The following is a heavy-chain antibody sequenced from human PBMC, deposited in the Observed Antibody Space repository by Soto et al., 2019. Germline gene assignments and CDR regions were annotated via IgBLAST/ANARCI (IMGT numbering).Heavy chain of an antibody. CDR1: GDSVSSNSAA. V-gene: IGHV6-1*01. J-gene: IGHJ5*02. CDR3: ARGAYCNGGNCYWWFAP. D-gene: IGHD2-15*01. Sequence: QVQLQPSGPGLVKPSQTLSLTCAISGDSVSSNSAAWNWIRQSPSRCLEWLGRTYYRSKWYNDYPVSLKSRITINANTSKNQFSLQLNSVDPADTAVYYRARGAYCNGGNCYWWFAPWGQGTLVTVSS. CDR2: TYYRSKWYN.